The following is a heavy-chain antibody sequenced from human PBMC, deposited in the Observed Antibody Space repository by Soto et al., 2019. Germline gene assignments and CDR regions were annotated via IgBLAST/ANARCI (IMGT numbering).Heavy chain of an antibody. CDR3: AGGSVDTVDTSSYNEY. D-gene: IGHD3-22*01. CDR2: INHNGGT. Sequence: ETLSLPCAGSGVSLSDYYMSWIRQPPGKGLEWVEEINHNGGTCYDPSLKRRVSISVDTSKSKFSLQLTSVTAEDRAVYYCAGGSVDTVDTSSYNEYRGQGTPVLVSS. V-gene: IGHV4-34*01. CDR1: GVSLSDYY. J-gene: IGHJ4*02.